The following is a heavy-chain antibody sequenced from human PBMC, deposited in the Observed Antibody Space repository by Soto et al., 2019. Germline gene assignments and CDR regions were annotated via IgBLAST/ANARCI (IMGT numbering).Heavy chain of an antibody. CDR2: INPKSGGT. Sequence: ASVKVSCKASGYSFTDYHIHWARQAPGQGLEWLGRINPKSGGTSTAQKFQGWVTMTRDRSISTVYMELTRLRSDDTAVYFCARGHSTDCSNGVCSFFYDHEMDVWGQGTTVTVSS. D-gene: IGHD2-8*01. CDR3: ARGHSTDCSNGVCSFFYDHEMDV. CDR1: GYSFTDYH. V-gene: IGHV1-2*04. J-gene: IGHJ6*02.